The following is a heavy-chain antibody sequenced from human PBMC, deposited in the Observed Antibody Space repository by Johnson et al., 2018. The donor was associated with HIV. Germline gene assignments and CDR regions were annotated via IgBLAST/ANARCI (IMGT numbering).Heavy chain of an antibody. V-gene: IGHV3-48*04. D-gene: IGHD5-12*01. Sequence: VQLVESGGGVVRPGGSLRLSCAASGFTFDDYGMSWVRQAPGQGLDWISYIGSSGSPIYYADSVKGRFPISRDNAKNSLYLQMNSLRVEDTAVYYCARDESGYDEGFDAFDIWGQGTMVTVSS. J-gene: IGHJ3*02. CDR2: IGSSGSPI. CDR1: GFTFDDYG. CDR3: ARDESGYDEGFDAFDI.